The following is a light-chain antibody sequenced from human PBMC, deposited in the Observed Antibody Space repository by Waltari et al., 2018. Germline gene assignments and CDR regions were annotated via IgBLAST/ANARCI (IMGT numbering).Light chain of an antibody. Sequence: EIVLTQSPDFQSVTPKEKVTITCRASQNIDRSLHWYQRKPGQSPNLLIKYASQSVSGVRSRFSGSGSGTDFTLTITSLEAEDAATYFCHQSSKLPITFGQGTRLEI. CDR2: YAS. J-gene: IGKJ5*01. V-gene: IGKV6-21*01. CDR3: HQSSKLPIT. CDR1: QNIDRS.